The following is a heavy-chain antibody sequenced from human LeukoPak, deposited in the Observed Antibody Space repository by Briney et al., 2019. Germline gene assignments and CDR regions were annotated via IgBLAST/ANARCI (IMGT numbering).Heavy chain of an antibody. CDR2: IKRDGGEE. D-gene: IGHD5-18*01. Sequence: GGSLRLSCAASGFTFSSYWMSWVRQAPGKGLEWVANIKRDGGEEYYVDSVKGRFTISRDNAKNSLYLQMNSLRAEDTAVYYCARSWIQLWPNDHWGQGTLVTVSS. CDR1: GFTFSSYW. J-gene: IGHJ4*02. CDR3: ARSWIQLWPNDH. V-gene: IGHV3-7*01.